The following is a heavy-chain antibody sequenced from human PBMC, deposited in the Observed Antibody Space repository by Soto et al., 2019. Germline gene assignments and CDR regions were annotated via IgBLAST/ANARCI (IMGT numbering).Heavy chain of an antibody. CDR1: GVSISSTGYY. Sequence: QVQLLESGPGLVKSSQTLALTCSVSGVSISSTGYYWTWIRQPPGKGLEWIGAIYHTGTTYYSPALKNRESISVDTSTNQFSLRLTSVTAADTAVYYCTRASWTLRSRKFEDWGQGALVTVSS. CDR2: IYHTGTT. D-gene: IGHD1-26*01. J-gene: IGHJ4*02. V-gene: IGHV4-31*03. CDR3: TRASWTLRSRKFED.